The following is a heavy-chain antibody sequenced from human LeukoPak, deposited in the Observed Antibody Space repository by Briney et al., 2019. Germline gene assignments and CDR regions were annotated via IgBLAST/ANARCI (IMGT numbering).Heavy chain of an antibody. J-gene: IGHJ6*03. V-gene: IGHV3-23*01. Sequence: PGGSLRLSCAASGITFSTYAMTWVRQAPGKGLEWVSSFSGNRGRTYYADSVKGRFTISRDDSKNTLYLQMNSLRAEDTALYYCAKDRAPGAHYYMDVWGIGTTVTVSS. CDR3: AKDRAPGAHYYMDV. CDR2: FSGNRGRT. CDR1: GITFSTYA. D-gene: IGHD6-13*01.